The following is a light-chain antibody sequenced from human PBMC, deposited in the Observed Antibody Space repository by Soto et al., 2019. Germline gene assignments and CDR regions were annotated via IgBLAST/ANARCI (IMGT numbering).Light chain of an antibody. CDR2: GAS. Sequence: EIVMTQSPATLSVSPGERATLSCRASQSVRSSFLAWYQQKPGQAPSLLIYGASTRATGIPARFSGSGSGTEFTHTINSLQSEDFAVYYCQQYSNWPLTFGGGTKVDIK. CDR1: QSVRSSF. J-gene: IGKJ4*01. CDR3: QQYSNWPLT. V-gene: IGKV3-15*01.